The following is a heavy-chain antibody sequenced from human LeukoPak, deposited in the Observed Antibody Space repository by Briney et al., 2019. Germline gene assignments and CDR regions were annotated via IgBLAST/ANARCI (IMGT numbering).Heavy chain of an antibody. CDR2: INPSGDST. CDR1: GYNFTTYY. CDR3: ARDNVVVPANAMPSNDY. Sequence: ASAKVSCNASGYNFTTYYMHWGRHAPGQELEWRGRINPSGDSTSYGQDFQGRVTMTRDKSTSTVYMEQSSLRSEDTAVYYCARDNVVVPANAMPSNDYWGQGTLVTVPS. D-gene: IGHD2-2*01. V-gene: IGHV1-46*01. J-gene: IGHJ4*02.